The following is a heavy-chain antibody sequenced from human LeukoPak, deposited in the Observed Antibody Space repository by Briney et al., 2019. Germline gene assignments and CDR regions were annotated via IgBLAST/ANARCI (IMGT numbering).Heavy chain of an antibody. CDR2: IWYGGSNK. D-gene: IGHD6-13*01. CDR3: AKDLGPQLVRWIIDY. J-gene: IGHJ4*02. Sequence: PGGSLRLSCAASGFTFSSYGMHWVRQAPGKGLEWVAVIWYGGSNKYHADSVKGRFTISRDNSKNTLYLQMNSLRAEDTAVYYCAKDLGPQLVRWIIDYWGQGTLVTVSS. V-gene: IGHV3-30*02. CDR1: GFTFSSYG.